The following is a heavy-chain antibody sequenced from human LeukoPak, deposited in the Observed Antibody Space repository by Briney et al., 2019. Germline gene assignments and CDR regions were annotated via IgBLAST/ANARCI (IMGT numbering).Heavy chain of an antibody. J-gene: IGHJ4*02. CDR1: GYTFTNFG. CDR3: ARDRDYGDYNTQDLFVY. D-gene: IGHD4-17*01. CDR2: ISAYNGNT. Sequence: ASVKGSCKASGYTFTNFGISWVRQAPGQGLEWMGWISAYNGNTNYAQRLQGRVTMTTDTSTSTAYMELRSLRSDDTAVYYCARDRDYGDYNTQDLFVYWGQGTLVTVSS. V-gene: IGHV1-18*01.